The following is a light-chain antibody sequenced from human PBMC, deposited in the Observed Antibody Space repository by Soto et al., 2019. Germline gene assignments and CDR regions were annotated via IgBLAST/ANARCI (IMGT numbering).Light chain of an antibody. J-gene: IGKJ4*01. V-gene: IGKV3-15*01. CDR2: GAF. CDR1: QSVSSD. Sequence: EIVMTQSPATLSMFPGERATLSCRASQSVSSDVGWYQQKPGQAPRLLIHGAFIRAAGVAARFRGSGSGTEFTLTISSLQSEDCAVYYCQQYNDWPLTFGGGTKVDIK. CDR3: QQYNDWPLT.